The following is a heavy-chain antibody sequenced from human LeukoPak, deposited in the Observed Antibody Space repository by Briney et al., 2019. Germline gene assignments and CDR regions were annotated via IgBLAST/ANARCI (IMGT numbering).Heavy chain of an antibody. CDR3: AREITWHMDV. J-gene: IGHJ6*03. Sequence: SETLSLTCTVSGGSISSYYWSWIRQPPGKGLEWIGYIYYSGSTYYNPSLKSRVTISVDTSKNQFSLKLSSVTAADTAVYYCAREITWHMDVWGKGTTVTVSS. CDR1: GGSISSYY. V-gene: IGHV4-59*12. CDR2: IYYSGST. D-gene: IGHD1-14*01.